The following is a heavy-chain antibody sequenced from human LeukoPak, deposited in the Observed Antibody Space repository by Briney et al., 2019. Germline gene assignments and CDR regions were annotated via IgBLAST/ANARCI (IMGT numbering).Heavy chain of an antibody. Sequence: GGSLRLSCAASGFTFSSFGMHWVRQAPGKGLEWVAFIRYDGSNKYYADSVKGRFTISRDNSKNTLYLQMNSLRAEDTAVYYCAKDYSGSYKGADYWGQGTLVTVSS. D-gene: IGHD1-26*01. CDR2: IRYDGSNK. CDR3: AKDYSGSYKGADY. J-gene: IGHJ4*02. V-gene: IGHV3-30*02. CDR1: GFTFSSFG.